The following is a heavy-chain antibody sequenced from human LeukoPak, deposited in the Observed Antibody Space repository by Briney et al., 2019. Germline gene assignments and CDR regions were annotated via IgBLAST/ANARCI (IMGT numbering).Heavy chain of an antibody. V-gene: IGHV3-21*01. D-gene: IGHD3-22*01. J-gene: IGHJ4*02. Sequence: TGGSLRLSCAASGFTFSNYSMNWVRQAPGKRLEWVSSISSSSSYIYYADSVKGRFTISRDNAKNSLYLQMNSLRAEDTAVYYCARRATYYYDSSGYFPPDYWGQGTLVTVSS. CDR1: GFTFSNYS. CDR3: ARRATYYYDSSGYFPPDY. CDR2: ISSSSSYI.